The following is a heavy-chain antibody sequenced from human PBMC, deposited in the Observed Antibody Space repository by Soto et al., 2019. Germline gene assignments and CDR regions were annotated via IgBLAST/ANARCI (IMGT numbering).Heavy chain of an antibody. Sequence: EVQLVQSGAEVKKPGESLRISCKVSGYEFTTNGIAWVRQMPGKGLEWMGIIYPHDSDTKYNPSFEGQVTISSDKSISPAYLQWSSLKASDTAMYYCARSQALDYWGQGTLVTVSS. CDR2: IYPHDSDT. CDR1: GYEFTTNG. V-gene: IGHV5-51*01. J-gene: IGHJ4*02. D-gene: IGHD3-10*01. CDR3: ARSQALDY.